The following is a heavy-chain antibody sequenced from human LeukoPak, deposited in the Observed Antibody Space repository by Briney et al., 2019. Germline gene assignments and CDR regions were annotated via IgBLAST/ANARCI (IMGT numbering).Heavy chain of an antibody. D-gene: IGHD6-25*01. CDR3: ARDSPNSGYTSDH. J-gene: IGHJ5*02. CDR1: GYIFTGYD. CDR2: VNPNTGDT. Sequence: ASVKVSCKASGYIFTGYDMHWVRQAPGQGLEWMGYVNPNTGDTNYAQEFQGRVTMTRDMSISTAYMELSSLTSDDTAVYYCARDSPNSGYTSDHWGQGTPVTVSS. V-gene: IGHV1-2*02.